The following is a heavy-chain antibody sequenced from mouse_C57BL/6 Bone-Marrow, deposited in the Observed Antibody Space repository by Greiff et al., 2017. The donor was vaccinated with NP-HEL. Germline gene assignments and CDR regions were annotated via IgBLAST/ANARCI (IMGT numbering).Heavy chain of an antibody. J-gene: IGHJ3*01. CDR1: GFNIKDYY. V-gene: IGHV14-1*01. CDR2: IDPEDGDT. Sequence: VQLQQSGAELVRPGASVKLSCTASGFNIKDYYMHWVKQRPEQGLEWIGRIDPEDGDTEYAPKFQGKATMTADTSSNTAYLQLSSLTSEDTAVYYCTLLYYDGSSRFAYWGQGTLVTVSA. CDR3: TLLYYDGSSRFAY. D-gene: IGHD1-1*01.